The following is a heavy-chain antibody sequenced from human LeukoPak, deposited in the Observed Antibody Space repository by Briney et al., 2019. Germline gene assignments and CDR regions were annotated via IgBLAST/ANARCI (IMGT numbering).Heavy chain of an antibody. CDR3: ARRGGSYRSGQNNWFDP. D-gene: IGHD1-26*01. V-gene: IGHV4-38-2*02. J-gene: IGHJ5*02. Sequence: SETLSLTCTVSGGSISSYYWGWMRQPPGKGLLWIGSIYHSGSTYYNPSLKSRVTISVDTSKNQFSLKLSSVTAADTAVYYCARRGGSYRSGQNNWFDPWGQGTLVTVSS. CDR1: GGSISSYY. CDR2: IYHSGST.